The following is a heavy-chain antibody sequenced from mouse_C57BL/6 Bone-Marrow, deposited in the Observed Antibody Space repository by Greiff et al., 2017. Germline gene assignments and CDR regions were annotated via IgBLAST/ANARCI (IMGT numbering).Heavy chain of an antibody. J-gene: IGHJ2*01. D-gene: IGHD2-3*01. CDR1: GFSLTSYG. CDR3: ASPRWLLVDY. Sequence: QVQLQQSGPGLVQPSQSLSITCTVSGFSLTSYGVHWVRQSPGKGLEWLGVIWSGGSTDYNAAFISRLSISKDNSKSQVFFTMNSLQADDTAIYYCASPRWLLVDYWGQGTTLTVSS. V-gene: IGHV2-2*01. CDR2: IWSGGST.